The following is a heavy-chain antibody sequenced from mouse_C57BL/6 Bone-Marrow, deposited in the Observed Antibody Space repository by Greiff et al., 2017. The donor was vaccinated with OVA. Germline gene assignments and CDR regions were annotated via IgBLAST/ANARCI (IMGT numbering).Heavy chain of an antibody. V-gene: IGHV14-4*01. CDR3: TTVTAQATGFAY. J-gene: IGHJ3*01. D-gene: IGHD3-2*02. Sequence: EVKLMESGAELVRPGASVKLSCTASGFNIKDDYMHWVKQRPEQGLEWIGWIDPENGDTEYASKFQGKATITADTSSNTAYLQLSSLTSEDTAVYYCTTVTAQATGFAYWGQGTLVTVSA. CDR2: IDPENGDT. CDR1: GFNIKDDY.